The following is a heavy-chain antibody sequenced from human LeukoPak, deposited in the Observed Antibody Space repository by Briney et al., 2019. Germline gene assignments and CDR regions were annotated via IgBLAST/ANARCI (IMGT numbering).Heavy chain of an antibody. CDR1: GGTFSSYA. V-gene: IGHV1-69*04. CDR3: ARKGPNSSGWYFFDY. D-gene: IGHD6-19*01. J-gene: IGHJ4*02. CDR2: IIPILGMA. Sequence: GASVKVSCKASGGTFSSYAISWVRQAPGQGLEWMGRIIPILGMANYAQKFQGRVTITADKSTSTAYMELSSLRSEDTAVYYCARKGPNSSGWYFFDYWGQGTLVTVSS.